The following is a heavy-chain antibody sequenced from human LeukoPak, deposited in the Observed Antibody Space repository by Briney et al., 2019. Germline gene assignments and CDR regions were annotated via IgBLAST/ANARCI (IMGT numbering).Heavy chain of an antibody. CDR1: GGTFSSYA. CDR3: ARGPHYDSSGYYRFDY. Sequence: ATLKVSCKASGGTFSSYAISWVRQAPGQGLEWMARIFPIFGTANYAQKFQGRVTITADESTSTAYMELSSLGSEDTAVYYCARGPHYDSSGYYRFDYWGQGTLVTVSS. J-gene: IGHJ4*02. CDR2: IFPIFGTA. V-gene: IGHV1-69*13. D-gene: IGHD3-22*01.